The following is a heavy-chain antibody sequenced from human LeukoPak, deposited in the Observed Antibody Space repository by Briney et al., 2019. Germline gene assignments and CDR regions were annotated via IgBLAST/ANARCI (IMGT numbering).Heavy chain of an antibody. D-gene: IGHD5-18*01. Sequence: ASVKVSCKASGYTFTGYYMHWVRQAPGQGLEWMGWINPNSGGTNYAQKFQGRVTMTRDTSISTAYMERSRLRSDDTAVYYCARAGTPYRYGEGYFDYWGQGTLVTVSS. J-gene: IGHJ4*02. CDR3: ARAGTPYRYGEGYFDY. CDR2: INPNSGGT. CDR1: GYTFTGYY. V-gene: IGHV1-2*02.